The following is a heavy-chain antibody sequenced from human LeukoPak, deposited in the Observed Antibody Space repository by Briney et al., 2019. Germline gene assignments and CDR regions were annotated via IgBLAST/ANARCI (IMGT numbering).Heavy chain of an antibody. V-gene: IGHV1-2*02. CDR1: GYTFTGYY. CDR3: AREVGYCSGGSCSDWFDP. CDR2: INPNSGGT. D-gene: IGHD2-15*01. Sequence: GASVKVSCKASGYTFTGYYMHWVRQAPGQGLEWMGWINPNSGGTNYAQKFQGRVTMTRDTSISTAYMELSRLRSDDTAVYYCAREVGYCSGGSCSDWFDPWGQGTLVTVFS. J-gene: IGHJ5*02.